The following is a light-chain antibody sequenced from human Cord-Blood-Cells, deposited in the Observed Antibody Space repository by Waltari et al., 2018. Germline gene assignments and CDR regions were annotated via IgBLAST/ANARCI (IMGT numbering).Light chain of an antibody. Sequence: QSALTQPASVSGSPGQSITISCTGTSSDVGGYNYVSWYQQHPGKAPKLMLYDVSNRPSGVSNRFSGSKSCNTASLTISGLQAEDEADYYCSSYTSSSTVVFGGGTKLTVL. J-gene: IGLJ2*01. CDR2: DVS. CDR3: SSYTSSSTVV. V-gene: IGLV2-14*01. CDR1: SSDVGGYNY.